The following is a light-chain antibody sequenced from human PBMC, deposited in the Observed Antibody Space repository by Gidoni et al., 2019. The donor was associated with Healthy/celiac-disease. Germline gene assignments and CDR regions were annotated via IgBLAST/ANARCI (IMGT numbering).Light chain of an antibody. V-gene: IGKV3-15*01. CDR2: GAS. CDR3: QQYNNWPPLT. CDR1: QSVSSN. Sequence: IVMTQSPATLSVSPGERPTLSCRASQSVSSNLAWYQQKPGQAPRLLIYGASTRATGIPARFSGSGSGTEFTLTISSLQSEDFAVYYCQQYNNWPPLTFGGXTKVEIK. J-gene: IGKJ4*01.